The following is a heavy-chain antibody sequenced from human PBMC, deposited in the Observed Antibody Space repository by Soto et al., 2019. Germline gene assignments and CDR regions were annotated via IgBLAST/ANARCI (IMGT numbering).Heavy chain of an antibody. CDR3: ARDYYDSSGYSY. D-gene: IGHD3-22*01. CDR2: ISYDGSNK. V-gene: IGHV3-30-3*01. Sequence: HPGGSLRLSCAASGFTFSSYAMHWVRQAPGKGLEWVAVISYDGSNKYYADSVKGRFTISRDNSKNTLYLQMNSLRAEDTAVYYCARDYYDSSGYSYWGQGTLVTVYS. CDR1: GFTFSSYA. J-gene: IGHJ4*02.